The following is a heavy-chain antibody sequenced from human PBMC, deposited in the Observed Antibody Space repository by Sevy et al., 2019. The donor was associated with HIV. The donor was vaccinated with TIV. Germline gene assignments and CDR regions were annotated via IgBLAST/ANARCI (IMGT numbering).Heavy chain of an antibody. CDR1: GFTFGDYC. V-gene: IGHV3-49*04. CDR2: LKSDVYGGTV. CDR3: TRWKAAQSIFDY. Sequence: GGSLRLSCTASGFTFGDYCMSWVRQAPGKGLEWVAFLKSDVYGGTVDHAASVRGRFVISRDDSKTMAYRQMNDLKTEDTGVYYCTRWKAAQSIFDYWGQGALVTVSS. J-gene: IGHJ4*02. D-gene: IGHD6-13*01.